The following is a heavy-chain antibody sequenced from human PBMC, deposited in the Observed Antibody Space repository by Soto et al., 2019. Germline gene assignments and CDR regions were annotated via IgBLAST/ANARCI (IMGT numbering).Heavy chain of an antibody. CDR2: INPDGRST. CDR1: GFTLSSHW. CDR3: TRRGVPAATVYHMDV. V-gene: IGHV3-74*01. Sequence: GGSLRLSCAASGFTLSSHWMHWVRLAPGKGLVWVSHINPDGRSTAYADSVEGRFTISRGNARNTLYLQMNSLRAEDTAVYFCTRRGVPAATVYHMDVWGKGTTVTVSS. J-gene: IGHJ6*03. D-gene: IGHD2-2*01.